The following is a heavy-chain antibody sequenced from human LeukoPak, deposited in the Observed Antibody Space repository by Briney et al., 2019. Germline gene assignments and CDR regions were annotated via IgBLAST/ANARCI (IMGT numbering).Heavy chain of an antibody. CDR2: ISGSGGST. CDR3: AKDRYCSSTSCYTGDY. D-gene: IGHD2-2*02. Sequence: PGGSLRLSCAASGFTFSSYAMSWVRRAPGKGLEWVSAISGSGGSTYYADSVKGRFTISRDNSKNTLYLQMNSLRAEDTAVYYCAKDRYCSSTSCYTGDYWGQGTLVTVSS. V-gene: IGHV3-23*01. CDR1: GFTFSSYA. J-gene: IGHJ4*02.